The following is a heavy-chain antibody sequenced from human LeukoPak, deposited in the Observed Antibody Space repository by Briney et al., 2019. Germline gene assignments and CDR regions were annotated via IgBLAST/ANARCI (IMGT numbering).Heavy chain of an antibody. V-gene: IGHV3-21*01. J-gene: IGHJ6*02. CDR1: GFTFSNYN. CDR2: ISSTSSYI. CDR3: ARALWSGPVYYGMDV. D-gene: IGHD3-10*01. Sequence: GGSLRLSCAASGFTFSNYNFYWVRQAPGRGLEWVSSISSTSSYIYYADSMKGRFTISRDNAKNSLYLQMNSLRAEDTAVYYCARALWSGPVYYGMDVWGQGTTVTVSS.